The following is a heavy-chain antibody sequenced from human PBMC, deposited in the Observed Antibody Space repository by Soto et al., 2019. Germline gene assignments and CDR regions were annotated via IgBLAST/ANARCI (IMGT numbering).Heavy chain of an antibody. Sequence: EVQLLESGGALVQPGGSLRLSCAASGFTFSSYAMSWVRQAPGKGLEWVSGLSGGGGTTNYADSVKGRFTISRDNSNNTLYLQMNSLRAEDTAVYYCANPARSGSLGGYVDYWGQGTLVTVSS. D-gene: IGHD3-10*01. CDR1: GFTFSSYA. CDR2: LSGGGGTT. J-gene: IGHJ4*02. CDR3: ANPARSGSLGGYVDY. V-gene: IGHV3-23*01.